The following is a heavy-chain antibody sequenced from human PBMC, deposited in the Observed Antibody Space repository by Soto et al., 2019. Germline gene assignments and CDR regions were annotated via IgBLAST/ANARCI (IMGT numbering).Heavy chain of an antibody. V-gene: IGHV1-2*04. Sequence: ASVKVSCKASGYTFTGYYMHWVRQAPGQGLEWMGWINPNSGGTNYAQKFQGWVTMTRDTSISTAYMELSRLRSDDTAVYYCASDRGGISGYDGMDVWGQGTTVTVSS. CDR3: ASDRGGISGYDGMDV. CDR1: GYTFTGYY. D-gene: IGHD3-16*01. CDR2: INPNSGGT. J-gene: IGHJ6*02.